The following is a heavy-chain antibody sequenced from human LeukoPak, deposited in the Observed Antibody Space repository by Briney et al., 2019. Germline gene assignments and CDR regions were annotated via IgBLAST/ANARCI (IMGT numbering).Heavy chain of an antibody. D-gene: IGHD1-26*01. V-gene: IGHV4-34*01. CDR3: ARRPYSGSMRRNYFDY. CDR1: GGSFSGYY. CDR2: INHSGST. Sequence: PSETLSLTCAVYGGSFSGYYWSWIRQPPGKGLEWIGEINHSGSTNYNPSFKSRVTISVDTSKNQFSLKLSSVTAAGTAVYYCARRPYSGSMRRNYFDYWGQGTLVTVSS. J-gene: IGHJ4*02.